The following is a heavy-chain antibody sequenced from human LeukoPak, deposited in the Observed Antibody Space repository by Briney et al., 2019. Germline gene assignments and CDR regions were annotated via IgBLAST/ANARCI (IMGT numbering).Heavy chain of an antibody. CDR3: ARGFRRRFDC. CDR1: GGSFSGYY. V-gene: IGHV4-34*01. Sequence: PSETLSLTCAVYGGSFSGYYWSWIRQPPGKGLEWIGEINHSGSTNYNPSLKSRVTISVDTSKNQFSLKLSSVTAADTAVYYCARGFRRRFDCWGQGTLVTVSS. J-gene: IGHJ4*02. CDR2: INHSGST.